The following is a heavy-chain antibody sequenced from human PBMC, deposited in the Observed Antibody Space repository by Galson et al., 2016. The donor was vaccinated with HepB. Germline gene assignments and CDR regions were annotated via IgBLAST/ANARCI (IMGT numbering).Heavy chain of an antibody. Sequence: SVKVSCKASGYTFTNYAISWVRQAPGQGLEWMGWFSAYNGNTDYAQKLQDRVTMTTDTSTNTAYMELRSLRSDDTAVYYCARDLSRDYVWGSLALDYWGQGALVTVSS. D-gene: IGHD3-16*01. V-gene: IGHV1-18*04. J-gene: IGHJ4*02. CDR2: FSAYNGNT. CDR3: ARDLSRDYVWGSLALDY. CDR1: GYTFTNYA.